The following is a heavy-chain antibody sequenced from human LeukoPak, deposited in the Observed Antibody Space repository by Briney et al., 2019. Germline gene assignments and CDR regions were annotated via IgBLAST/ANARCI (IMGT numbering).Heavy chain of an antibody. Sequence: ASVSVSCTASGYTFTVYYMHWVRQAPGQGLEWMGRINPNSGGTNYAQKFQGRVTMTRDTSISTAYMELSRLRSDDTAVYYCARDRDGFDPWGQGTLVTVSS. J-gene: IGHJ5*02. V-gene: IGHV1-2*06. D-gene: IGHD3-10*01. CDR3: ARDRDGFDP. CDR1: GYTFTVYY. CDR2: INPNSGGT.